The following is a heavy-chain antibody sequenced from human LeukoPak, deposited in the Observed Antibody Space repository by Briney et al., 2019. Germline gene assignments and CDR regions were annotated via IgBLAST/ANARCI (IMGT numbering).Heavy chain of an antibody. J-gene: IGHJ4*02. D-gene: IGHD4-17*01. CDR3: ARDGHDYGDYVSDY. Sequence: GGSLRLSCAASGFTFSSYWMSWVRQAPGKGLEWVAVISYDGSNKYYADSVKGRFTTSRDNSKNTLYLQMNSLRAEDTAVYYCARDGHDYGDYVSDYWGQGTLVTVSS. CDR1: GFTFSSYW. CDR2: ISYDGSNK. V-gene: IGHV3-30*03.